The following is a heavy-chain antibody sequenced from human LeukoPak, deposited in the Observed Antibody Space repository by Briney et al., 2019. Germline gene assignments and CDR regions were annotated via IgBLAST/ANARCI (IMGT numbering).Heavy chain of an antibody. Sequence: GRSLRLSCAASGFTFSSYGMSWVRQAPGKGLEWVSAISGSGGITYYADSVKGRFTISRDNSKNTLYLQMNSLRAEDTAVYDCAKDTAVGGSPYYFEYWGQGTLVTVSS. J-gene: IGHJ4*02. CDR1: GFTFSSYG. D-gene: IGHD6-19*01. CDR2: ISGSGGIT. CDR3: AKDTAVGGSPYYFEY. V-gene: IGHV3-23*01.